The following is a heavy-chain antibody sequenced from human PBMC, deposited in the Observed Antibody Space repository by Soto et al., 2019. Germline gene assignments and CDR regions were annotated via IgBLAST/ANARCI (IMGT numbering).Heavy chain of an antibody. J-gene: IGHJ4*02. Sequence: GGSLRLSCAASGFTFSSYEMNWVRQAPGKGLEWVSYISSSGSTIYYADSVKGRFTISRDNAKNSLYLQMNSLRAEDTAVYYCASGAPLYYDILTGYIDYWGQGNMVAVYS. D-gene: IGHD3-9*01. V-gene: IGHV3-48*03. CDR2: ISSSGSTI. CDR3: ASGAPLYYDILTGYIDY. CDR1: GFTFSSYE.